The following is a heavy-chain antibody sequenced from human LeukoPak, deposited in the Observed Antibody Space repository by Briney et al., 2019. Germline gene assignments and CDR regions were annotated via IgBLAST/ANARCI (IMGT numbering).Heavy chain of an antibody. V-gene: IGHV4-39*01. D-gene: IGHD3-10*01. J-gene: IGHJ4*02. Sequence: PSETLSLTCSVSSDSISSSSYLWVWVRQPPGKGLEWIGDIYSNGHISYNPSLKSRAAISVDTSKNQFSLNLSSVTAADTALYYCARRHYGSGNIDSWGQGTLVTASS. CDR2: IYSNGHI. CDR3: ARRHYGSGNIDS. CDR1: SDSISSSSYL.